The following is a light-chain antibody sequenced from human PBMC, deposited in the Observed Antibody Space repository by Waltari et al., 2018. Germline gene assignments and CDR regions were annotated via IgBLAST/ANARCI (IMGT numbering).Light chain of an antibody. CDR1: QDIRNY. CDR2: DAS. V-gene: IGKV1-33*01. Sequence: DIQMTQSPSSLSASIGDRVTITCQASQDIRNYLNWYQKNPGKAPGLLIYDASSLEMGVPSRFSGSRAGTDFTFTSTSLQPEDIATCYCQKYDNDPFTFGQGTRLEI. CDR3: QKYDNDPFT. J-gene: IGKJ2*01.